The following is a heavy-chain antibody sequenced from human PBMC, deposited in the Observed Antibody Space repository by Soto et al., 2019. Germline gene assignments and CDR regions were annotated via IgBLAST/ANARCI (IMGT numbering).Heavy chain of an antibody. Sequence: VQLVESGGGLIQAGGSLRLSCAVSGFTVSNNFMMWVRQAPGKGLEWVSVIYSGGSISYADSVKGRFTISRDGSMNMLYLQMNSLTAEDTGVYYCARDGNGQRGSPHWGQGTLVTVSS. CDR3: ARDGNGQRGSPH. CDR1: GFTVSNNF. D-gene: IGHD3-16*01. CDR2: IYSGGSI. J-gene: IGHJ4*02. V-gene: IGHV3-53*02.